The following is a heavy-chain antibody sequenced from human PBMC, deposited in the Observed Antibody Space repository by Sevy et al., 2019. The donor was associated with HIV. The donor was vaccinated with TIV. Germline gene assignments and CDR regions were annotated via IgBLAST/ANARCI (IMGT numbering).Heavy chain of an antibody. J-gene: IGHJ4*02. CDR1: GNSFSTCW. CDR2: IYPGDSVP. CDR3: ARLREEGDYFDY. D-gene: IGHD1-26*01. Sequence: GESLKISCKGSGNSFSTCWIAWVRQMPGKGLEWMGIIYPGDSVPRYRPSFQGHVIISADKSINTAYLQWSSLEASDTAIYYCARLREEGDYFDYWGQGTLVTVSS. V-gene: IGHV5-51*01.